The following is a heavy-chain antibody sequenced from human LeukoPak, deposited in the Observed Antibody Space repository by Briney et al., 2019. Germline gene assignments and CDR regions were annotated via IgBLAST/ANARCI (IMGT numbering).Heavy chain of an antibody. D-gene: IGHD1-26*01. J-gene: IGHJ4*02. CDR3: ARGRLVGATNYFDY. V-gene: IGHV1-2*02. CDR2: INPNSGGT. Sequence: ASVKVSCKASGYTFTGYYMHWVRQAPGQGLEWMGWINPNSGGTNYAQKFQGRVTMTRDTSISTAYMELSRLRSDDTAVYYCARGRLVGATNYFDYWGQGTLVTVSS. CDR1: GYTFTGYY.